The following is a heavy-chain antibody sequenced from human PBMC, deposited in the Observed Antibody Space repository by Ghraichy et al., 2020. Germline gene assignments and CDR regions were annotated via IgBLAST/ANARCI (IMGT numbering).Heavy chain of an antibody. J-gene: IGHJ3*02. V-gene: IGHV3-74*01. CDR3: ARVHRYGEDQNDAFDI. CDR1: GFTFSSYW. CDR2: INSDGSST. Sequence: GESLNISCAASGFTFSSYWMHWVRQAPGKGLVWVSRINSDGSSTSYADSVKGRFTISRDNAKNTLYLQMNSLRAEDTAVYYCARVHRYGEDQNDAFDIWGQGTMVTVSS. D-gene: IGHD3-10*01.